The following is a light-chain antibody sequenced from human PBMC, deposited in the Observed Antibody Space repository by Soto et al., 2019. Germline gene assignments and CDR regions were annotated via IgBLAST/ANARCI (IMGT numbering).Light chain of an antibody. V-gene: IGKV4-1*01. CDR2: WAS. Sequence: DIVMTQSPDALAVSLGERATINCKSSQSILYSPNNKNYLAWYQHKPGQPPKLLIYWASTRESGVPDRFSGSGSGTDFTLTISSLQAEDVAVYYCQQYYDGPRTFGQGTKVEIK. CDR3: QQYYDGPRT. CDR1: QSILYSPNNKNY. J-gene: IGKJ1*01.